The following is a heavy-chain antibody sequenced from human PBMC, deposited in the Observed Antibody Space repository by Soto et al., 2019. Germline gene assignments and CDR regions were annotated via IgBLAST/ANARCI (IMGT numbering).Heavy chain of an antibody. V-gene: IGHV4-34*01. Sequence: TSETLSLTCAVYGGSFIGYSWNWIRQPPGKGLEWIGEINHSGSTNYNPSLKSRVTISLDTSKNQFSLRLTSLTAADTAVYFCARAPQIVAMGRPFDYWGQGILVTVSS. J-gene: IGHJ4*02. CDR1: GGSFIGYS. D-gene: IGHD5-12*01. CDR3: ARAPQIVAMGRPFDY. CDR2: INHSGST.